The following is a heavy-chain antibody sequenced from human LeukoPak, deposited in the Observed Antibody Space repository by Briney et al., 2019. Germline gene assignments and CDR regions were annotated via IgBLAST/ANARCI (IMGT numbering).Heavy chain of an antibody. Sequence: GGSLRLSCAASGFTFSSYGMHWVRQAPGKGLEWVAFIHYDGRNQYFVDSVKGRFTISRDISKNTLHLQMNRLRNEDTAVYYCAKDGTIFGVTYLDSWGQGTLVTVSS. V-gene: IGHV3-30*02. J-gene: IGHJ4*02. CDR1: GFTFSSYG. CDR2: IHYDGRNQ. D-gene: IGHD3-3*01. CDR3: AKDGTIFGVTYLDS.